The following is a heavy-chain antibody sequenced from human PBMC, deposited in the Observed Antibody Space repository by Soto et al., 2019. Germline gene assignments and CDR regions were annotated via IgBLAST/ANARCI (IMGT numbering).Heavy chain of an antibody. CDR3: ARDPPGYSYGYGLGY. J-gene: IGHJ4*02. D-gene: IGHD5-18*01. CDR2: ISSSSSYI. Sequence: EVQLVESGRGLVKPGGSLRLSCAASGFTFSSYSMNWVRQAPGKGLEWVSSISSSSSYIYYADSVKGRFTISRDNAKNSLYLQMNSLRAEDTAVYYCARDPPGYSYGYGLGYWGQATLVTVSS. CDR1: GFTFSSYS. V-gene: IGHV3-21*01.